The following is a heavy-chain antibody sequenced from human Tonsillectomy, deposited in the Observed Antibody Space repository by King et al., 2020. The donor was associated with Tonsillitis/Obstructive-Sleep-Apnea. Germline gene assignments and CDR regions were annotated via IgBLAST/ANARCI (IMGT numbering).Heavy chain of an antibody. D-gene: IGHD3-22*01. CDR1: GGSLRGYY. CDR3: ASQFYYDSSGYSYWFDP. J-gene: IGHJ5*02. Sequence: VQLQQWGAGLLKPSETLSLSCAVYGGSLRGYYWSWIRQSPGKGLEWIGEINHSGSTNYNPSLKSRVTISVDTSRNQFSLKLSSVTAADTAVYYCASQFYYDSSGYSYWFDPWGQGTLVTVSS. V-gene: IGHV4-34*01. CDR2: INHSGST.